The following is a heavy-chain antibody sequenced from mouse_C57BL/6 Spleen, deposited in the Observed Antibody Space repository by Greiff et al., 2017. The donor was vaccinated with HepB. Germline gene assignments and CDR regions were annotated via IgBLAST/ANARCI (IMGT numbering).Heavy chain of an antibody. CDR3: ASTRLTTVVATNAMDY. D-gene: IGHD1-1*01. CDR2: IDPANGNT. CDR1: GFNIKNTY. J-gene: IGHJ4*01. V-gene: IGHV14-3*01. Sequence: EVQLQESVAELVRPGASVKLSCTASGFNIKNTYMHWVKQRPEQGLEWIGRIDPANGNTKYAPKFQGKATITADTSSNTAYLQLSSLTSEDTAIYYCASTRLTTVVATNAMDYWGQGTSVTVSS.